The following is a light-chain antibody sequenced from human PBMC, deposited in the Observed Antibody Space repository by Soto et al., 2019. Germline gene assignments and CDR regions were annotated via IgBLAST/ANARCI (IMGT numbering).Light chain of an antibody. CDR3: SSYTSNSTYV. CDR2: EVN. V-gene: IGLV2-18*02. CDR1: SSDVGSYNR. Sequence: QSVLTQPPSASGSPGQAVTMSCTGTSSDVGSYNRVSWYQQAPGTAPKLMIYEVNNRPSGVPDRFSGSKSGNTASLTISGLQAEDEADYYCSSYTSNSTYVFGPGTKVTVL. J-gene: IGLJ1*01.